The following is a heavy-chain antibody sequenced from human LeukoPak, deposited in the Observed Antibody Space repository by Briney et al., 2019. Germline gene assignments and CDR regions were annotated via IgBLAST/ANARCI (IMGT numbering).Heavy chain of an antibody. CDR1: GFTFNTYW. V-gene: IGHV3-7*03. Sequence: PGGSLRLSCAASGFTFNTYWMSWVRQAPGKGLEWVANIKEDESKKYYVDSVKGRFTISRDNAKDSVYLQMNSLRAEDTAVYYCARDRSYCIGADCYWGRLDYWGQGSLVTVSS. D-gene: IGHD2-15*01. CDR2: IKEDESKK. J-gene: IGHJ4*02. CDR3: ARDRSYCIGADCYWGRLDY.